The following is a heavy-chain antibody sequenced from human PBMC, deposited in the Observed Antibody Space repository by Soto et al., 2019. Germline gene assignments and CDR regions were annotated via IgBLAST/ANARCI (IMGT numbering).Heavy chain of an antibody. CDR2: IYHSGST. CDR1: GGSISSSNW. J-gene: IGHJ4*02. Sequence: PSETLSLTCAVSGGSISSSNWWSWVRQPPGKGLEWIGEIYHSGSTNYNPSLKSRVTISVDKSKNQFSLKLSSVTAADTAVYYCARNLVGATTQYFDYWGQGTLVTVSS. D-gene: IGHD1-26*01. V-gene: IGHV4-4*02. CDR3: ARNLVGATTQYFDY.